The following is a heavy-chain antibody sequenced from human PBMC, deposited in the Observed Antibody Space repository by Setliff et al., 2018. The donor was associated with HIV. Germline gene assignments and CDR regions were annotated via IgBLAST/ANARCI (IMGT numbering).Heavy chain of an antibody. CDR2: IYHSGST. CDR1: GDSIDTSYYY. Sequence: SETLSLTCTVSGDSIDTSYYYWGWIRQPPGKGLEWIGTIYHSGSTYYNPSLQSRVTISTDTSKDQFSLKLTSVTAADTAMYFCARHDNFDSGGYYSLYYFDYWGQGTLVTVSS. V-gene: IGHV4-39*01. D-gene: IGHD3-22*01. J-gene: IGHJ4*02. CDR3: ARHDNFDSGGYYSLYYFDY.